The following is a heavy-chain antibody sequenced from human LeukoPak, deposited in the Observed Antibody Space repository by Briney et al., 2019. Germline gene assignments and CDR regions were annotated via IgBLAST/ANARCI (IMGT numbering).Heavy chain of an antibody. Sequence: GASVKVSCKASGYTFTSYGISWVRQAPGQGREGMGWISAYNGNTSYTQKLQGRVTMTTDTSTSTAYMELRSLRSDDTAVYYCARGVGYCSGGSCYSGYYFDYWGQGTLVTVSS. CDR3: ARGVGYCSGGSCYSGYYFDY. D-gene: IGHD2-15*01. CDR2: ISAYNGNT. J-gene: IGHJ4*02. CDR1: GYTFTSYG. V-gene: IGHV1-18*01.